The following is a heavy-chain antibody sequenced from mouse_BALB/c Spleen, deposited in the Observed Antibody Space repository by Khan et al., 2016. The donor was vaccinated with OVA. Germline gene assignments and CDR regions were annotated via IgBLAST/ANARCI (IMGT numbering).Heavy chain of an antibody. CDR1: GFSLTNDG. J-gene: IGHJ4*01. D-gene: IGHD2-10*01. Sequence: QVQLKESGPGLVAPSQSLSITCTISGFSLTNDGIHWVRQPPGKGLEWLVVIWSDGSTTYNSALKSRLTISKENFKSQVFLKMKSIHTDDTSLYFGATQPYNHYDVMDYWGQGTSVTVSS. CDR2: IWSDGST. CDR3: ATQPYNHYDVMDY. V-gene: IGHV2-6-1*01.